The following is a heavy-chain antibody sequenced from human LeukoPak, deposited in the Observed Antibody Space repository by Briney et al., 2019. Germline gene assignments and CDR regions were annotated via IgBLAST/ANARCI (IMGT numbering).Heavy chain of an antibody. CDR2: ISSSGSTI. J-gene: IGHJ5*02. V-gene: IGHV3-11*01. D-gene: IGHD1-1*01. Sequence: YISSSGSTIYYADSVKGRFTISRDNAKNSLYLQMNSLRAEDTAAYYCARETGGTGRPDWFDPWGQGTLVTVSS. CDR3: ARETGGTGRPDWFDP.